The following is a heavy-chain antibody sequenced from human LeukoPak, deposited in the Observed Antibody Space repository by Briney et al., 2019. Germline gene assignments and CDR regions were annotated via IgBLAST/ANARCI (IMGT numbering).Heavy chain of an antibody. CDR1: GFTFSSYG. CDR2: INSDGSST. CDR3: VRGYSDGYYSGY. J-gene: IGHJ4*02. Sequence: GGSLRLSCAASGFTFSSYGMHWVRQAPGKGLVWVSRINSDGSSTSYADSVKGRFTISRDNAKNTLYLQMNSLRAEDTAVYYCVRGYSDGYYSGYWGQGTLVTVSS. V-gene: IGHV3-74*01. D-gene: IGHD5-18*01.